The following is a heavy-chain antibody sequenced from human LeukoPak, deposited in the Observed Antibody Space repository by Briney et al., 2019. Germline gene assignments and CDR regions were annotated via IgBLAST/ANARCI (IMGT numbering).Heavy chain of an antibody. CDR3: ARMLSPYDILTGYHDY. Sequence: ASVKVSCKASGYTFTSYGISWVRQAPGQGLEWMGWISAYNGNTNYAQKLQGRVTMTTDTSTSTAYMELRSLRSDDTAVYYCARMLSPYDILTGYHDYWGQGTLVTVSS. J-gene: IGHJ4*02. D-gene: IGHD3-9*01. CDR1: GYTFTSYG. CDR2: ISAYNGNT. V-gene: IGHV1-18*01.